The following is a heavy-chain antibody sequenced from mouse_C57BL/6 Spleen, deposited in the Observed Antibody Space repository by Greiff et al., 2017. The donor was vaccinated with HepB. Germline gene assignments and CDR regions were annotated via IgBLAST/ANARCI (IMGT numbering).Heavy chain of an antibody. CDR2: ISSGSSTI. D-gene: IGHD1-1*01. V-gene: IGHV5-17*01. CDR3: ARRSPAWFAY. CDR1: GFTFSDYG. Sequence: EVQLVESGGGLVKPGGSLKLSCAASGFTFSDYGMHWVRQAPEKGLEWVAYISSGSSTIYYADTVKGRFTISRDNAKNTLFLQITSLRSEDTAMYYCARRSPAWFAYLGQGTLVTVSA. J-gene: IGHJ3*01.